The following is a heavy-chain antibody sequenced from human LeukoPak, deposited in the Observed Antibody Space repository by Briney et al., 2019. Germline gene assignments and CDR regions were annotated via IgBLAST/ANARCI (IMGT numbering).Heavy chain of an antibody. CDR1: GGSITSGSYY. Sequence: PSQTLSLTCIVSGGSITSGSYYWNWIRQPAGKGLEWIGRIYSSESTNYNPSLKSRVTISVDTSKNQFSLNLNSVTAADTAVYYCARGRLGDSFDYWGQGILVTVSS. J-gene: IGHJ4*02. V-gene: IGHV4-61*02. D-gene: IGHD3-16*01. CDR3: ARGRLGDSFDY. CDR2: IYSSEST.